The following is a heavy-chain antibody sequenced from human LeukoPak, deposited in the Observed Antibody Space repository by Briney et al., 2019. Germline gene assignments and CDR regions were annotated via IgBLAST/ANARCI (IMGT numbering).Heavy chain of an antibody. CDR2: IYYSGNT. V-gene: IGHV4-39*01. CDR1: GASISSGTYY. Sequence: SETLSLTCTVSGASISSGTYYWGWIRQPPGKGLEWIGSIYYSGNTYYNPSLKSRVTISVDTSKNQFSLKLSSVTAADTAAYYCARHRTKYAHFDYWGQGTLVTVSS. J-gene: IGHJ4*02. CDR3: ARHRTKYAHFDY.